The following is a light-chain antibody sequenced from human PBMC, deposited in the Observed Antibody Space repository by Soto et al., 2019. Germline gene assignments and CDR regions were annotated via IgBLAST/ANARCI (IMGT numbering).Light chain of an antibody. CDR2: EVS. V-gene: IGLV2-8*01. CDR1: SSDVGGYNY. J-gene: IGLJ2*01. CDR3: SSYGGSNTVV. Sequence: QSVLTQPPSASGSPGQSVTISCTGSSSDVGGYNYVSWYQQHPGKAPKLMIYEVSKRPSGVPDRLSGSKSGNTASLTVSGLQAEYEDDYYCSSYGGSNTVVFGGGTKVTVL.